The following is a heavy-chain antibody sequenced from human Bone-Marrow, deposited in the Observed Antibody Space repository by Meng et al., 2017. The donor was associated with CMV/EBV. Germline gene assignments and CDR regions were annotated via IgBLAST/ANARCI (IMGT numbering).Heavy chain of an antibody. CDR2: IYYSGST. CDR1: GGSISSSSYY. V-gene: IGHV4-39*01. D-gene: IGHD2-15*01. CDR3: ARHLFGEDIGWFDP. Sequence: SETLSLTCTVSGGSISSSSYYWGWIRQPPGKGLEWIGSIYYSGSTYYNPSLKSRVTISVDTSKNQFSLKLSSVTAADTAVYYCARHLFGEDIGWFDPWGQGTLVTVSS. J-gene: IGHJ5*02.